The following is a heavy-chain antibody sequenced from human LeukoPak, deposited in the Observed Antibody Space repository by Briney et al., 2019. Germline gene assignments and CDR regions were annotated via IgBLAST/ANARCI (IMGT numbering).Heavy chain of an antibody. D-gene: IGHD6-19*01. CDR1: GYTFTGYY. Sequence: ASVKVSXKASGYTFTGYYMHWVRQAPGQGLEWMGRINPNSGGTNYAQKFQGRVTMTRDTSISTAYMELSRLRSDDTAVYYCARVRSSGWYEAGLDYWGQGTLVTVSS. CDR2: INPNSGGT. V-gene: IGHV1-2*06. CDR3: ARVRSSGWYEAGLDY. J-gene: IGHJ4*02.